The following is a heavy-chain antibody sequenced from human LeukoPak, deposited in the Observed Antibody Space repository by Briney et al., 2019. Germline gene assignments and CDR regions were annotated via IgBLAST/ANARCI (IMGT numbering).Heavy chain of an antibody. D-gene: IGHD2-15*01. CDR2: IYYSGNT. CDR3: ARFVGSGLDY. J-gene: IGHJ4*02. V-gene: IGHV4-59*07. Sequence: TSDTLSLTCSVSGASISSYSWSWIRQPPGKGLEWIGYIYYSGNTNYNPSLKSRVTISVDTSNNEVSLNLNSVTAADTAVYYCARFVGSGLDYWGQGTLLTVSS. CDR1: GASISSYS.